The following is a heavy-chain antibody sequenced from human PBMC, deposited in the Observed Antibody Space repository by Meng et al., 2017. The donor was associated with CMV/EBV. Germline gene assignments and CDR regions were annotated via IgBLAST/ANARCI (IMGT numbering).Heavy chain of an antibody. D-gene: IGHD6-6*01. Sequence: GGSLRLSCKASGGTFSSYTISWVRQAPGQGLEWMGRIIPILGIANYAQKFQGRVTITADKSTSTAYMELSSLRSEDTAVYYCARDTSSSSEFGYYYYGMDVWGQGTTVTVSS. CDR3: ARDTSSSSEFGYYYYGMDV. CDR1: GGTFSSYT. CDR2: IIPILGIA. J-gene: IGHJ6*02. V-gene: IGHV1-69*04.